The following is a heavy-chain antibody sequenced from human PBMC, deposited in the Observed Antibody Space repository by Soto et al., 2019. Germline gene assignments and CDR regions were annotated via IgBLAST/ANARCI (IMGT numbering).Heavy chain of an antibody. V-gene: IGHV1-3*01. CDR2: INAGNGNT. CDR3: ARVSGRSSGYYPFDY. J-gene: IGHJ4*02. Sequence: QVQLVQSGAEVKKPGASVKVSCKASGYTFTSYAMHWVRQAPGQRLEWMGWINAGNGNTKYSQKFQGRVTITRDTSASTAYMELSSLRSEDTAVYYCARVSGRSSGYYPFDYWGQGTLVTVSS. D-gene: IGHD3-22*01. CDR1: GYTFTSYA.